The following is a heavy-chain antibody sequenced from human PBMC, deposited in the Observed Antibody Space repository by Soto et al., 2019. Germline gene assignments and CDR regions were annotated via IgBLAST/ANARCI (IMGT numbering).Heavy chain of an antibody. D-gene: IGHD1-26*01. CDR3: AKDRGGRNPNNWFDP. CDR2: ISYDGGEK. V-gene: IGHV3-30*18. J-gene: IGHJ5*01. Sequence: QVQLVESGGGVVQPGRSLRLSCAASGFTFSSYVMHWVRQAPGKGLEWVAVISYDGGEKHYVDSVKGRFTISRDNSKNTLFLQMDSLRVEDTAVYYCAKDRGGRNPNNWFDPWGQGTLVTVSS. CDR1: GFTFSSYV.